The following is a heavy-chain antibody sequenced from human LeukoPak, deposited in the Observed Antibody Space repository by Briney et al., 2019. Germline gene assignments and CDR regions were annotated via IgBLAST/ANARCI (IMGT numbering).Heavy chain of an antibody. CDR2: INHSGST. Sequence: PSETLSLTCAVYGGSFSGYYWSWIRQSPGKGLEWIGEINHSGSTNYNPSLKSRVTISVDTSKNQFSLKLSSVTAADTAVYYCASGNGGASPYDYWGQGTLVTVSS. CDR1: GGSFSGYY. D-gene: IGHD7-27*01. CDR3: ASGNGGASPYDY. J-gene: IGHJ4*02. V-gene: IGHV4-34*01.